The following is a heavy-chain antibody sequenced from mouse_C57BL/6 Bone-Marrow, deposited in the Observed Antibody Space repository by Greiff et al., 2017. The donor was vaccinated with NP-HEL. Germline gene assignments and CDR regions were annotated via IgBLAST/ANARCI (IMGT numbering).Heavy chain of an antibody. CDR2: FHPYNDDT. D-gene: IGHD1-1*01. CDR3: ARQTPSYYGRGYAMDY. V-gene: IGHV1-47*01. Sequence: QVQLKESGAELVKPGASVKMSCKASGYTFTTYPIEWMKQNHGKSLEWIGNFHPYNDDTKYNEKFKGKATLTVEKSSSTVYVELSRLTSDDSAVYYCARQTPSYYGRGYAMDYWGQGTSVTVSS. J-gene: IGHJ4*01. CDR1: GYTFTTYP.